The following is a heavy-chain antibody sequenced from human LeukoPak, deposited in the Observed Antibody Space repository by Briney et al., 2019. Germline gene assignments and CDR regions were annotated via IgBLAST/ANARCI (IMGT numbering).Heavy chain of an antibody. V-gene: IGHV5-51*01. CDR3: ARRKNYYFDY. CDR1: GYNFPNYW. CDR2: FYPDDSDT. D-gene: IGHD1-7*01. Sequence: GESLKISCKGSGYNFPNYWIGWVRQMPGKGLEWMGIFYPDDSDTRYNPSFQGQVTISADKSISTAYLQWSSLKASDTAMYYCARRKNYYFDYWGQGTLVTVSS. J-gene: IGHJ4*02.